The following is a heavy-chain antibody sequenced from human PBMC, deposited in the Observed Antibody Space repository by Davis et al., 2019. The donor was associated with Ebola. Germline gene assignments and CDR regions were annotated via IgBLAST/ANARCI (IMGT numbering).Heavy chain of an antibody. D-gene: IGHD2-15*01. V-gene: IGHV4-30-4*08. J-gene: IGHJ6*02. Sequence: PSETLSLTCAVYGGSVSDFYWSWIRQPPGKGLEWIGYIYYSGSTYYNPSLKSRVTISVDTSKNQFSLKLSSVTAADTAVYYCARGPVVAASLYYYYGMDVWGQGTTVTVSS. CDR3: ARGPVVAASLYYYYGMDV. CDR1: GGSVSDFY. CDR2: IYYSGST.